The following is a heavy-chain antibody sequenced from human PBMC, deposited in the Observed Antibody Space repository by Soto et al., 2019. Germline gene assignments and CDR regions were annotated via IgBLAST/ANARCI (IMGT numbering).Heavy chain of an antibody. CDR2: ITSKPDNYAT. CDR1: GFSFSGST. J-gene: IGHJ1*01. V-gene: IGHV3-73*02. Sequence: EVQMVESGGDLVQPGGSMKLSCAASGFSFSGSTIHWDRQASGKGLEWVGHITSKPDNYATVYAASVKGRFSISRDDLMNTAFLQMNSLNSEDTSVYYCTRSYENNAYYFDHWGQGTLVTVSS. CDR3: TRSYENNAYYFDH. D-gene: IGHD3-16*01.